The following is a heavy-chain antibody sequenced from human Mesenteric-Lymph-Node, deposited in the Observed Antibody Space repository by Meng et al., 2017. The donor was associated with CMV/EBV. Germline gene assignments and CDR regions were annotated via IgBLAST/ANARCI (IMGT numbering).Heavy chain of an antibody. CDR1: GFTFSSYG. CDR3: AKNHYYDSSGYWNSHYYYGMDV. D-gene: IGHD3-22*01. Sequence: LSLTCAASGFTFSSYGMYWVRQAPGKGLEWVTFIRYDGSNKYYADSVKGRFTISRDNPRNTMYLQMNSLRLEDTAVYYYAKNHYYDSSGYWNSHYYYGMDVWGQGTTVTVSS. V-gene: IGHV3-30*02. J-gene: IGHJ6*02. CDR2: IRYDGSNK.